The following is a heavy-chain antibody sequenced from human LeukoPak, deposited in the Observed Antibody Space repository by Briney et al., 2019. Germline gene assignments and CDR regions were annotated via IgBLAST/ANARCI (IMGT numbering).Heavy chain of an antibody. CDR3: ARVPRGAFDY. J-gene: IGHJ4*02. CDR2: IHFSGAS. V-gene: IGHV4-38-2*02. Sequence: SETLSLTCSVSGYSISSGYDWGWIRQSLEKGLEWIASIHFSGASYYNPSLKSRVTISVDTSKNQFSLKLSSVTAADTAVYYCARVPRGAFDYWGQGTLVTVSS. D-gene: IGHD3-10*01. CDR1: GYSISSGYD.